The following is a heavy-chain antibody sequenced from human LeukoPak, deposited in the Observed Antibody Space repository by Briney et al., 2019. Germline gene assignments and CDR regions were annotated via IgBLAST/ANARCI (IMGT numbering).Heavy chain of an antibody. CDR3: ARTYWSAAAPFEY. CDR1: GFSFSSYE. V-gene: IGHV3-48*03. J-gene: IGHJ4*02. D-gene: IGHD6-13*01. CDR2: ISSSGSTI. Sequence: GGSLRLSCAASGFSFSSYEVNWVRQAPGKGLEWVSYISSSGSTIYYADSVKGRFTISRDNAKKSVYLQMNSLRAEDTAVYYCARTYWSAAAPFEYWGQGTLVTVSS.